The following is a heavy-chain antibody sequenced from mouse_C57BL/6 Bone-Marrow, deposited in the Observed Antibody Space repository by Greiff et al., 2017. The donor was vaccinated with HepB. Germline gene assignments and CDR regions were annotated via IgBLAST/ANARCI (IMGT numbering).Heavy chain of an antibody. D-gene: IGHD1-1*01. CDR3: ARSRGGITTVVATRLYWYFDV. CDR2: ILPGSGST. CDR1: GYTFTGYW. Sequence: QVQLQQSGAELMKPGASVKLSCKATGYTFTGYWIEWVKQRPGHGLEWIGEILPGSGSTNYNEKFKGKATFTADTSSNTAYMQLSSLTTEDSAIYYCARSRGGITTVVATRLYWYFDVWGTGTTVTVSS. V-gene: IGHV1-9*01. J-gene: IGHJ1*03.